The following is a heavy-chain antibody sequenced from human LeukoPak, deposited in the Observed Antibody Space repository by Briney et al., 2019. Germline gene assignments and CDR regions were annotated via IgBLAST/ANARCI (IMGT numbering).Heavy chain of an antibody. CDR1: GFTFSNAW. J-gene: IGHJ4*02. Sequence: GGSLRLSCAASGFTFSNAWMTWVRQAPGKGLEWVGLIKSKTDGGTTDYAAPVKGRFTISRDDSKNTLYLQMNSLKTEDTAVYYCISGGRYYDFWSGYYNWGQGTLVTVSS. V-gene: IGHV3-15*01. CDR2: IKSKTDGGTT. CDR3: ISGGRYYDFWSGYYN. D-gene: IGHD3-3*01.